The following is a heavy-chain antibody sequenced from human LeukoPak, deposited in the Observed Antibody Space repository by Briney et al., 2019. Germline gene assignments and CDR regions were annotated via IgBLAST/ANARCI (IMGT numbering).Heavy chain of an antibody. J-gene: IGHJ3*02. CDR2: IYYSGST. Sequence: SETLSLTCTVSVGSIRSYYWSWIRQPPGKGLEWIGYIYYSGSTNYNPSLKSRVTISVDTSKNQFSLKLSSVTAADTAVYYCARDLRAFDIWGQGTMVTVSS. V-gene: IGHV4-59*01. CDR1: VGSIRSYY. CDR3: ARDLRAFDI.